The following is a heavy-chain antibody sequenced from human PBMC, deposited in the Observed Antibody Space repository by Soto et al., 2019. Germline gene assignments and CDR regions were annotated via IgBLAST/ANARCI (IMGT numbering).Heavy chain of an antibody. CDR2: IGSSGSPI. CDR3: ARSLNEYFDY. J-gene: IGHJ4*02. D-gene: IGHD1-1*01. Sequence: PGGSLRLSCAASAFTFSNYEMNWVRQAPGKGLEWVSYIGSSGSPIYYADSVKGRFTISRDNAKKSVYLQLNSLRAEDTAVYYCARSLNEYFDYWGQGTLVTVSS. CDR1: AFTFSNYE. V-gene: IGHV3-48*03.